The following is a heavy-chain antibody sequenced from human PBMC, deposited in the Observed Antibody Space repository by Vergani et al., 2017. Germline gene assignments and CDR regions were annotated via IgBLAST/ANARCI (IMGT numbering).Heavy chain of an antibody. CDR2: TWYDGNNK. Sequence: QVQLVESGGGVVQPGGYLRLSCEASGFPFNKYGMHWVRQAPGKGMEWVPFTWYDGNNKQYAESVKGRFTISRDNSKSTMYLQMNSLRDEDTCVYYCARDLRLLYNRFYPWGQGTLVTVSS. CDR1: GFPFNKYG. V-gene: IGHV3-33*01. J-gene: IGHJ5*02. D-gene: IGHD1-14*01. CDR3: ARDLRLLYNRFYP.